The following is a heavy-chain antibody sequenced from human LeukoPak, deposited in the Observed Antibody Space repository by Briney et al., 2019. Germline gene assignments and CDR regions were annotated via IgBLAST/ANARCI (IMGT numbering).Heavy chain of an antibody. CDR3: ATGHARYYFDY. CDR1: GGTFSSYA. V-gene: IGHV1-69*04. Sequence: SVKVSCKASGGTFSSYAISWVRQAPGQGLEWMGRIIPILGIANYAQKFQGRVTITADKSTSTAYMELSSLRSEDTAVYYCATGHARYYFDYWGQGTLVTVSS. J-gene: IGHJ4*02. CDR2: IIPILGIA. D-gene: IGHD1-14*01.